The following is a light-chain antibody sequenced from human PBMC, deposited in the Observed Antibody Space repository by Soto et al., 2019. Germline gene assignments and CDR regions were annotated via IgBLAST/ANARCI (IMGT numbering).Light chain of an antibody. Sequence: DVLMTQSPSSLSASVGDRVTITCQASQAINNYLTWYQQKPGKAPKLLIYDASNLETGVPLRFSGSGSGTEFTFTISSLQPEDIATYYCQQCDTLPYTFGQGTKLEMK. J-gene: IGKJ2*01. V-gene: IGKV1-33*01. CDR3: QQCDTLPYT. CDR2: DAS. CDR1: QAINNY.